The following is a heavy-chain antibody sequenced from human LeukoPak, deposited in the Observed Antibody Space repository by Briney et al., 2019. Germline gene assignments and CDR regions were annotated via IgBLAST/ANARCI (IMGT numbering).Heavy chain of an antibody. J-gene: IGHJ5*02. CDR1: GGSISSSSYY. Sequence: SETLSLTCTVSGGSISSSSYYWGWTRQPPGKGLEWIGSIYYSGSTYYNPSLKSRVTISVDTSKNQFSLKLSSVTAADTAVYYCARAYHSSWYLNWFDPWGQGTLVTVSS. D-gene: IGHD6-13*01. CDR3: ARAYHSSWYLNWFDP. CDR2: IYYSGST. V-gene: IGHV4-39*01.